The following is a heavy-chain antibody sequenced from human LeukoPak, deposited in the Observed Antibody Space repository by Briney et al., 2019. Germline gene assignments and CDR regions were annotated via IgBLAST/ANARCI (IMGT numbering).Heavy chain of an antibody. CDR3: AIKPYYYDSSGPVDY. CDR2: IIPIFGTA. Sequence: GASVKVSCKASGGTFSSYAISWARQAPGQGLEWMGRIIPIFGTANYAQKFQGRVTTTTDESTSTAYMGLSSLRSEDTAVYYCAIKPYYYDSSGPVDYWGQGTLVTVSS. J-gene: IGHJ4*02. D-gene: IGHD3-22*01. CDR1: GGTFSSYA. V-gene: IGHV1-69*05.